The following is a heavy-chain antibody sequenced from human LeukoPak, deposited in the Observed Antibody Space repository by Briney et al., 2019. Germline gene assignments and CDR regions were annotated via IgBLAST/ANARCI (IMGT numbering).Heavy chain of an antibody. CDR2: VYYSGST. CDR3: ARTPDYCTSTACYADYYYGMDV. Sequence: SETLSLTCTASGGSISSYYWSWIRQPPGKGLEWIGYVYYSGSTNYNPSLKSRVTISVDIPKNRVSLRLSSVTAADTAVYYCARTPDYCTSTACYADYYYGMDVWGPGATVTVSS. D-gene: IGHD2-2*01. J-gene: IGHJ6*02. V-gene: IGHV4-59*08. CDR1: GGSISSYY.